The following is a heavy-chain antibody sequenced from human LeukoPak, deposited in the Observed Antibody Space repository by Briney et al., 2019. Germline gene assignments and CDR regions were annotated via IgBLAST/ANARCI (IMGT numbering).Heavy chain of an antibody. CDR1: GFTFSSYG. CDR2: IWYDGSNK. CDR3: AKVWFRGVITTSGMDV. Sequence: GRSLRLSCAASGFTFSSYGMHWVRQVPGKGLEWVAVIWYDGSNKYYADSVKGRFTISRDNSKNTLYLQMNSLRAEDTAVYYCAKVWFRGVITTSGMDVWGKGTTVTVSS. D-gene: IGHD3-10*01. J-gene: IGHJ6*03. V-gene: IGHV3-33*06.